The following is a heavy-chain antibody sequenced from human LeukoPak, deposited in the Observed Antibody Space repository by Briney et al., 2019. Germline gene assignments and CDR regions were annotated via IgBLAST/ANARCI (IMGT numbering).Heavy chain of an antibody. CDR1: GFTFSSYN. CDR2: ISSASSTI. Sequence: GGSLRLSCAASGFTFSSYNMNWVRQAPGKGLEWVSYISSASSTIYYADSVKGRFTISRDNAKNSLYLQMNSLRAEDTAVYYCARRGVPAATSFYFDYWGQGTLVTVSS. J-gene: IGHJ4*02. CDR3: ARRGVPAATSFYFDY. D-gene: IGHD2-2*01. V-gene: IGHV3-48*04.